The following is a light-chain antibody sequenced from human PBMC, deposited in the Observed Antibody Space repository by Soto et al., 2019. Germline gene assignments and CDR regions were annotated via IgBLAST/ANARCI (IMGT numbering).Light chain of an antibody. CDR1: QGISSY. Sequence: DIQLTQSPSFLSASVGDRVTITCRASQGISSYLAWYQQKPGKAPKLLIYAASTLQSGVPSRFSGSGSGKEFTLTISSLKPEDFATYYCQQLNSYPRTLGQGTKVDSK. J-gene: IGKJ1*01. CDR3: QQLNSYPRT. CDR2: AAS. V-gene: IGKV1-9*01.